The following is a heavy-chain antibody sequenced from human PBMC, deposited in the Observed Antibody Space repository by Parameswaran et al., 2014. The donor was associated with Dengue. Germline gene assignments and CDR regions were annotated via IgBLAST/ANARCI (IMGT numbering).Heavy chain of an antibody. CDR3: NIVQSVESQCMNV. D-gene: IGHD5-12*01. J-gene: IGHJ6*02. Sequence: KWIRQPPGKGLEWVGRIKSKAGGETIDYAESVKGRFIISRDDSKNTLYVQMNSLEIEDTAVYYCNIVQSVESQCMNVWGQGTTVTVSS. V-gene: IGHV3-15*07. CDR2: IKSKAGGETI.